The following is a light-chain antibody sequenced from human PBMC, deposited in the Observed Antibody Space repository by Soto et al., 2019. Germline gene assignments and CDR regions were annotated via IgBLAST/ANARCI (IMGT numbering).Light chain of an antibody. CDR3: SSYTGSNFYV. CDR2: EVS. V-gene: IGLV2-8*01. CDR1: SSDVGGYNF. Sequence: QSVLTQPPSASGSPGRSVTISCTGTSSDVGGYNFVSWYQQHPGKAPKLMIYEVSKRPSGVPDRFSGSKSGSTASLTVSGLQAEDEADYYCSSYTGSNFYVFGTGTKLTVL. J-gene: IGLJ1*01.